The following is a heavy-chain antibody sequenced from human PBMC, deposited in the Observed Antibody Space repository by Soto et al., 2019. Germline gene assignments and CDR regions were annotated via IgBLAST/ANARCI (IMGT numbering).Heavy chain of an antibody. CDR2: IRSKAHGGTT. D-gene: IGHD3-16*01. V-gene: IGHV3-49*04. CDR1: EFTFDDYA. J-gene: IGHJ4*02. Sequence: PGGSLRLSCTASEFTFDDYAMLWVRQAPGKGLEWVSFIRSKAHGGTTEYAASVKGRFTISRDDSKSIAFLQMNSLQTEDTAMYYCTRGLRGGSYFDYWGQGTLVTVSS. CDR3: TRGLRGGSYFDY.